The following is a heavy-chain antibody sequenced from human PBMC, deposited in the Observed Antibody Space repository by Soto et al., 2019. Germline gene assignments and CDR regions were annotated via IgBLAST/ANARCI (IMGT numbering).Heavy chain of an antibody. Sequence: GASVKVSCKASGYTFTGYYVHWVRQAPGQGLEWMGWINPNSGGKNYAQKFQGWITMTRDTSISTAYMQLNRLRSDDTAVYYCARDMSWRRLQYPFVSRCPAPLVTLS. D-gene: IGHD6-25*01. CDR3: ARDMSWRRLQYPFVS. J-gene: IGHJ5*01. CDR1: GYTFTGYY. CDR2: INPNSGGK. V-gene: IGHV1-2*04.